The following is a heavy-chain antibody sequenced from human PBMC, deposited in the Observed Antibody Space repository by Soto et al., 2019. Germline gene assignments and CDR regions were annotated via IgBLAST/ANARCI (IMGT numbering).Heavy chain of an antibody. Sequence: QVQLQESGPRLVKPSETLSLTCTVSGGSIGSHYWSWIRQPPGEGLEWIGRASYSGSPSYNPSLKSRVTISIDTSKNQFSLKLTSVTAADTAVYYCARQWGGDYWGQGILVTVSS. D-gene: IGHD3-16*01. J-gene: IGHJ4*02. CDR3: ARQWGGDY. CDR2: ASYSGSP. V-gene: IGHV4-59*08. CDR1: GGSIGSHY.